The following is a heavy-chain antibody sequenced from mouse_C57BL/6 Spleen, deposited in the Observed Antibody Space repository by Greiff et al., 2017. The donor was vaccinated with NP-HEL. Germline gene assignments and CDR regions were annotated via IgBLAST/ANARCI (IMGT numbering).Heavy chain of an antibody. CDR1: GYTFTDYE. D-gene: IGHD1-1*01. CDR2: IDPETGGT. J-gene: IGHJ3*01. Sequence: QVQLQQSGAELVRPGASVTLSCKASGYTFTDYEMHWVKQTPVHGLEWIGAIDPETGGTAYNQKFKGKAILTADKSSSTAYMRLRSLTSEDSAVYYCTRGLPDYYGSSYSAWFAYWGQGTLVTVSA. CDR3: TRGLPDYYGSSYSAWFAY. V-gene: IGHV1-15*01.